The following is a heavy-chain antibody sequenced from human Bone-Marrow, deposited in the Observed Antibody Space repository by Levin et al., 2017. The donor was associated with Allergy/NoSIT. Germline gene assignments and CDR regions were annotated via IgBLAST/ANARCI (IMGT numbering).Heavy chain of an antibody. CDR3: ASPGPERTHSWHFAL. CDR1: GYSISSGYY. J-gene: IGHJ2*01. CDR2: IYQSENT. Sequence: SETLSLTCGVSGYSISSGYYWGWIRQPPGKGLEWIGSIYQSENTYYNPSLKSRVTLSVDASKNQLSLKVGSVTAADTAVYFCASPGPERTHSWHFALWGRGILVTVSS. V-gene: IGHV4-38-2*01. D-gene: IGHD1-14*01.